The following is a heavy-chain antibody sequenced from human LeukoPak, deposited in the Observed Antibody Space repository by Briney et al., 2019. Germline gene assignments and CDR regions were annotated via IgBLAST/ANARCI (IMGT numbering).Heavy chain of an antibody. V-gene: IGHV3-23*01. CDR3: AAYRQVLLPFES. J-gene: IGHJ4*02. Sequence: PGGSLRLSCAASGFTFSSYAMRWVRQAPGKGLEWVSTISGSGGGTYYADSVRGRFTISRDNSKSTLSLQMNSLRAEDTAIYYCAAYRQVLLPFESWGQGTLVTVSS. CDR2: ISGSGGGT. CDR1: GFTFSSYA. D-gene: IGHD2/OR15-2a*01.